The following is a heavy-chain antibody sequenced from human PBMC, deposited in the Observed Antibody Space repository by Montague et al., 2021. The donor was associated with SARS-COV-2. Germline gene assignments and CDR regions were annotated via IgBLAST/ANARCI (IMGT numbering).Heavy chain of an antibody. D-gene: IGHD3-10*01. Sequence: SETLSLTCAVHGGSFSTYSWNWIRQPPGKGPEWIGEIHHGGSTNYNPSLKSRVTISADTSKNQFSLKLTSVAAADTAVYYCARLGDGVVPSPILGVGPYYSYYYMDVWGKGTTATVSS. J-gene: IGHJ6*03. CDR1: GGSFSTYS. CDR3: ARLGDGVVPSPILGVGPYYSYYYMDV. CDR2: IHHGGST. V-gene: IGHV4-34*01.